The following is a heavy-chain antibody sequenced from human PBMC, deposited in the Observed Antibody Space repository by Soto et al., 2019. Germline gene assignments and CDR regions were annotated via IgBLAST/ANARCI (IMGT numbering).Heavy chain of an antibody. CDR3: AQGEKPAASDY. V-gene: IGHV1-69*13. CDR2: IIPIFGTA. J-gene: IGHJ4*02. Sequence: SVKVSCKASGGTFSSYAISWVRQAPGQGLEWMGGIIPIFGTANYAQKFQGRVTITADESTSTAYMELSSLRSEDTAVYYGAQGEKPAASDYWGQGTLVPVSP. D-gene: IGHD3-10*01. CDR1: GGTFSSYA.